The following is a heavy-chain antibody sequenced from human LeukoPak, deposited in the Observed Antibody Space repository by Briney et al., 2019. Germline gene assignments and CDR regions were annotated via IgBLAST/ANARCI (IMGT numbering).Heavy chain of an antibody. V-gene: IGHV4-59*01. CDR2: IYYSGST. CDR3: ARIGDYYYYMDV. J-gene: IGHJ6*03. Sequence: SDTLSLTCTVSGGSISSYYWSWIRQPPGKGLEWIGYIYYSGSTNYNPSLKSRVTISVDTSKNQFSLKLSSVTAADTAVYYCARIGDYYYYMDVWGKGTTVTVSS. CDR1: GGSISSYY. D-gene: IGHD3-10*01.